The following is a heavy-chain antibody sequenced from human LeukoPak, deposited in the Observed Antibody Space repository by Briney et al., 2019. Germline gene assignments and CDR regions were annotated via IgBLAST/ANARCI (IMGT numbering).Heavy chain of an antibody. CDR3: ARAILTYYDSSGYSG. D-gene: IGHD3-22*01. Sequence: GGSLRLSCAASGFTFSSFTMTWVRQAPGKGLEWVAVISYDGSNKYYADSVKGRFTISRDNSKNTLYLQMNSLRAEDTAVYYCARAILTYYDSSGYSGWGQGTMVTVSS. V-gene: IGHV3-30-3*01. J-gene: IGHJ3*01. CDR1: GFTFSSFT. CDR2: ISYDGSNK.